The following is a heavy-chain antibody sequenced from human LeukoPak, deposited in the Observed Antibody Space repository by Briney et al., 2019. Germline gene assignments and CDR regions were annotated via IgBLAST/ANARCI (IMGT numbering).Heavy chain of an antibody. D-gene: IGHD1-26*01. J-gene: IGHJ4*02. CDR3: ARDIRVVGATHYFDQ. CDR2: MHYSGGA. V-gene: IGHV4-59*01. Sequence: SETLSLTCTVSGGSITSYYWSWVRQPPGKGLEWIGYMHYSGGATYYPSLKSRVAMSIDASMNQFSLKLSSVTAADTAVYYCARDIRVVGATHYFDQWGQGTLVTVSS. CDR1: GGSITSYY.